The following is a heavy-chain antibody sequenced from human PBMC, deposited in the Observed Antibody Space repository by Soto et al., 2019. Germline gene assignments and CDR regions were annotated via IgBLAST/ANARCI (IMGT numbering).Heavy chain of an antibody. CDR2: IYYSGST. V-gene: IGHV4-59*08. Sequence: SETLSLTCTVSGGSISSYYWSWIRQPPGKGLEWIGYIYYSGSTNYNPSLKSRVTISVDTSKNQFSLKLSSVTAADTAVYYCASYAMRAYDYWGQGTLVTVSS. D-gene: IGHD2-8*01. CDR1: GGSISSYY. CDR3: ASYAMRAYDY. J-gene: IGHJ4*02.